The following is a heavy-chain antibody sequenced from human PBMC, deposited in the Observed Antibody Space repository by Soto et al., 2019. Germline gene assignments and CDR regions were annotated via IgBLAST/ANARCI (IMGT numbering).Heavy chain of an antibody. Sequence: QVHLVQSGAEVKKPGASVTVSCKASGYTFSGYFIHWVRQAPGHGLEWLGWINPNSGGTNYAKKCQGRVTFTMDTSISTAYMELSRLRFDDAAVYYCARDLRPLNGASRIWGQGTLVTVSS. CDR3: ARDLRPLNGASRI. D-gene: IGHD4-17*01. J-gene: IGHJ4*02. CDR2: INPNSGGT. CDR1: GYTFSGYF. V-gene: IGHV1-2*02.